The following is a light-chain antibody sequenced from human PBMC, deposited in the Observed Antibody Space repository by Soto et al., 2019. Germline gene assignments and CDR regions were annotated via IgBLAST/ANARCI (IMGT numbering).Light chain of an antibody. CDR1: PGISSY. CDR2: AAS. V-gene: IGKV1-8*01. Sequence: AIRMTQSPSSFSASTGDRVTITCRASPGISSYLAEYQQKPGKAPKLLIYAASTLQSGVPSRFSGSGSGTDFTLTISCLQSEDCATYYCQQYYSYPYTFGQGTKLEIK. CDR3: QQYYSYPYT. J-gene: IGKJ2*01.